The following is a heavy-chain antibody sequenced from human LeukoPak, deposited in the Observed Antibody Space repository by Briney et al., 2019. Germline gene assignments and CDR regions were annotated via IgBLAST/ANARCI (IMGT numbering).Heavy chain of an antibody. D-gene: IGHD4-17*01. J-gene: IGHJ4*02. CDR1: GFTFSSYA. Sequence: GGSLRLSCAASGFTFSSYAMSWVRQAPGKGLEWVSAIGGSGGSTYYADSVKGRFTISRDNSKNTLYLQMNSLRAEDTAVYYCAKATNYYGDYSFDYSGQGTLVTVSS. CDR2: IGGSGGST. CDR3: AKATNYYGDYSFDY. V-gene: IGHV3-23*01.